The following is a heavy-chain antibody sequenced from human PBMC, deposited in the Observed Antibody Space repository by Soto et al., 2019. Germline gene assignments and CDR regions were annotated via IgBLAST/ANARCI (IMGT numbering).Heavy chain of an antibody. CDR2: ITWNSGSI. Sequence: EVQLVESGGGLVQPGRSLRLSYAASGFTFDDYAMNWVRQVPGKGLEWVSGITWNSGSIAYADFVKGRFTISRDNAKNSLHLQMISLRDEDTALYYCTKEHCNGDKCYIDYWGQGTLVTVSS. V-gene: IGHV3-9*01. D-gene: IGHD2-15*01. CDR1: GFTFDDYA. CDR3: TKEHCNGDKCYIDY. J-gene: IGHJ4*02.